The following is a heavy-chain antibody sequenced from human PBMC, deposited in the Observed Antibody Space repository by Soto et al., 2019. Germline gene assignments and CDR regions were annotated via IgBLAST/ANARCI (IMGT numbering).Heavy chain of an antibody. V-gene: IGHV1-69*01. Sequence: QVQLVQSGAEVNNPGSSVKVSCKTSGGSFSNYGISWVRQAPGQGLEWMGGIIPVFGTADYAQKLQGRVTITADESRSTAYMELSRLRLEDTGVYYCSRDRTSTLVERWYRMDVWGQGTTVTVAS. CDR1: GGSFSNYG. D-gene: IGHD5-18*01. CDR2: IIPVFGTA. J-gene: IGHJ6*02. CDR3: SRDRTSTLVERWYRMDV.